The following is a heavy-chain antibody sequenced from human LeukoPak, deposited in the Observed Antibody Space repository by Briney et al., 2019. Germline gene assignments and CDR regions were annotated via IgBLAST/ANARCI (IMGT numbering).Heavy chain of an antibody. CDR2: ISYDGSNK. D-gene: IGHD3-22*01. J-gene: IGHJ4*02. V-gene: IGHV3-30*19. Sequence: PGGSLRLSCAASGFTFSSYGMHWVRQAPGKGLEWVAVISYDGSNKYYADSVKGRFTISRDNSKNTLYLQMNSLRAEDTAVYYCAREGELYYYDSSGYYGLDYWGQGTLVTVSS. CDR1: GFTFSSYG. CDR3: AREGELYYYDSSGYYGLDY.